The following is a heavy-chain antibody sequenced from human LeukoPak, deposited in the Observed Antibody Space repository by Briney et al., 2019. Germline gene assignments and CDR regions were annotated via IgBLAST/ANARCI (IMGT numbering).Heavy chain of an antibody. V-gene: IGHV3-11*04. Sequence: PGGSLRLSCAASGFTFSDYYMSWIRQAPGKGLEWVSYISSSGSTIYYADSVKGRFTISRDNAKNSLYLQMNSLRAEDTAVYYCARAHQRITMVRGVKPPSFPVDYWGQGTLVTVSS. CDR1: GFTFSDYY. J-gene: IGHJ4*02. CDR3: ARAHQRITMVRGVKPPSFPVDY. CDR2: ISSSGSTI. D-gene: IGHD3-10*01.